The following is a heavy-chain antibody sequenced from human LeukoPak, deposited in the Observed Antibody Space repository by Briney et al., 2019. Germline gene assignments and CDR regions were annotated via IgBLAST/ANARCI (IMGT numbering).Heavy chain of an antibody. V-gene: IGHV1-2*02. D-gene: IGHD1-7*01. CDR1: GGTFSSYA. CDR3: ARDLGYNWNYDRREYYFDY. Sequence: GASVKVSCKASGGTFSSYAISWVRQAPGQGLEWMGWINPNSGGTNYAQKFQGRVTMTRDTSISTAYMELSRLRSDDTAVYYCARDLGYNWNYDRREYYFDYWGQGTLVTVSS. CDR2: INPNSGGT. J-gene: IGHJ4*02.